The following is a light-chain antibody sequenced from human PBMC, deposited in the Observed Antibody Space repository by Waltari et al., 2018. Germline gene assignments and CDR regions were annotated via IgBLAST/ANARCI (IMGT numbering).Light chain of an antibody. CDR2: EDA. CDR1: KLGNMY. Sequence: SYELTPPPTLSVSPGQTASITCSGEKLGNMYTAWYQKKAGQSPLLIIYEDAKRPSGIPDRFIGSNFGTTSTLTIRETQPMDEADYFCQTWDNYSAMFGGGTKLTVL. J-gene: IGLJ3*02. CDR3: QTWDNYSAM. V-gene: IGLV3-1*01.